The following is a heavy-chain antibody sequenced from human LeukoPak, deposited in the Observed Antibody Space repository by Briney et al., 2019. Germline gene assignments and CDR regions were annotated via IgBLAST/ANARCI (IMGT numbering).Heavy chain of an antibody. Sequence: GGSLRLSCDLRFSGHGMHWVRQAPGKGLEWLAVVAADGGAKFYADSVRGRFTIFRDTSRNTVFLQLSGLKTEDTAVYYCAKEGRWGSWYFDYWGQGTLVTVSS. CDR1: RFSGHG. J-gene: IGHJ4*02. CDR3: AKEGRWGSWYFDY. CDR2: VAADGGAK. D-gene: IGHD3-16*01. V-gene: IGHV3-30*18.